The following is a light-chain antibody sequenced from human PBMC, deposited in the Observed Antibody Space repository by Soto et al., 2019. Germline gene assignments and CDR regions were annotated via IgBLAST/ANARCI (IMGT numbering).Light chain of an antibody. CDR3: QQYNSYSWT. CDR1: QGISSY. V-gene: IGKV1-8*01. Sequence: AIRMTQSPSSLSASTGDRVTITCRASQGISSYLAWYQQKPGKAPKLLIYAASTLQSGVPSRFSGSGSGTDFTLTISCLQPDDFAIYYCQQYNSYSWTFGQGTKVDI. J-gene: IGKJ1*01. CDR2: AAS.